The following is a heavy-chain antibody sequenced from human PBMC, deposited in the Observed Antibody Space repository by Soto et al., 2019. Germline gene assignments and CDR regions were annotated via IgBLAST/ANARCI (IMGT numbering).Heavy chain of an antibody. D-gene: IGHD3-22*01. CDR1: GFSLTTTGVG. CDR2: VYWNDER. V-gene: IGHV2-5*01. Sequence: QIALQESGPTVVKPTQTLTLTCTFSGFSLTTTGVGVGWIRHVPGKALEWLAMVYWNDERRYSPSLKSRLTITQDTSKNQVVLTMTYMDPVDTATYFCAHYDSSGYFSHFDSWGQGTLVTVSS. CDR3: AHYDSSGYFSHFDS. J-gene: IGHJ4*02.